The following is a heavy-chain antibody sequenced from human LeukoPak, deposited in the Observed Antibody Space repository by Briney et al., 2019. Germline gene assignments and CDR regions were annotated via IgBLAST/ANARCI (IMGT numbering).Heavy chain of an antibody. CDR1: GGSFSGYY. V-gene: IGHV4-34*01. D-gene: IGHD5-18*01. CDR2: INHSGST. CDR3: AREIQLWFKPTFDY. J-gene: IGHJ4*02. Sequence: SETLSLTCAVYGGSFSGYYWSWIRQPPGKGLEWIGEINHSGSTNYNPSLKSRVTISVDTSKNQFSLKLCSVTAADTAVYYCAREIQLWFKPTFDYWGQGTLVTVSS.